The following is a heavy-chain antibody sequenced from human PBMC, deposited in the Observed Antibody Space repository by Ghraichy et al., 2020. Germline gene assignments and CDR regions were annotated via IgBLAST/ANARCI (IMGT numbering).Heavy chain of an antibody. D-gene: IGHD5-24*01. Sequence: SETLSLTCTVSGGSISSISYHWGWIRQPPGKGLEWLGSIYHSGNTYYDPSLKSRVSLSVDTSKNQFSLKLSSVTAADTAVYYCARHVETLEGLFDPWGQGTLVTVSS. CDR3: ARHVETLEGLFDP. CDR1: GGSISSISYH. J-gene: IGHJ5*02. CDR2: IYHSGNT. V-gene: IGHV4-39*01.